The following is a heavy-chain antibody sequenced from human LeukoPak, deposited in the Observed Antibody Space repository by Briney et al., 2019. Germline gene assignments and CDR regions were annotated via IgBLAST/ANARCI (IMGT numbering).Heavy chain of an antibody. V-gene: IGHV4-59*01. CDR1: GGSISSYY. D-gene: IGHD3-3*01. CDR2: IYYSGST. J-gene: IGHJ5*02. Sequence: SETLSLTCTVSGGSISSYYWSWIRQPPGKGLEWIGYIYYSGSTNYNPSLKSRVTISVDTSKNQFSLKLSSVTAADTAVYYCARVHTYYDFWSGPRIWFDPWGQGTLVTVSS. CDR3: ARVHTYYDFWSGPRIWFDP.